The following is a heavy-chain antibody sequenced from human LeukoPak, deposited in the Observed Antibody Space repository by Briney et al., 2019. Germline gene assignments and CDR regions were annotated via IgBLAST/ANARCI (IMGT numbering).Heavy chain of an antibody. D-gene: IGHD3-3*01. V-gene: IGHV3-11*04. CDR3: ARVSTILGVVITPFDPRDAFDI. CDR1: GFTFSDYY. Sequence: GGSLRLSCAASGFTFSDYYMSWIRQAPGKRLEWVSYISSSGSTIYYADSVKGRFTISRDHAKNSLYLQMNSLRAEDTAVYYCARVSTILGVVITPFDPRDAFDIWGQGTMVTVSS. J-gene: IGHJ3*02. CDR2: ISSSGSTI.